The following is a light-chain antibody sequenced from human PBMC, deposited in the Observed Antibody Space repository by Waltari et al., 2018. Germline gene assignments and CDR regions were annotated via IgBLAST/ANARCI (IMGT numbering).Light chain of an antibody. J-gene: IGKJ2*02. V-gene: IGKV3-11*01. Sequence: EIVLTQSPATLSLSPGERATLSCRASQSVYNYLVWYQQKPCQAPRLLIYDTSNRATGIPARFSGSGSGTDFTLTISSLEPEDFAVYYCQQRSAWPGTFGQGTKLDIK. CDR3: QQRSAWPGT. CDR1: QSVYNY. CDR2: DTS.